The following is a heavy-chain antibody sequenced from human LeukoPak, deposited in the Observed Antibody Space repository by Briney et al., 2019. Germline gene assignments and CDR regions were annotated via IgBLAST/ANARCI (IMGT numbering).Heavy chain of an antibody. CDR3: ARVFCDTTSCYNFDY. J-gene: IGHJ4*02. CDR1: GFTFSSYA. CDR2: INQDGSEK. V-gene: IGHV3-7*05. D-gene: IGHD2-2*01. Sequence: PGGSLRLSCAASGFTFSSYAMSWVRQAPGKGLEWVANINQDGSEKYYVDSVKGRFTISRDNAKNSLYLQMNSLRAEDTAVYYCARVFCDTTSCYNFDYWGQGTLVTVSS.